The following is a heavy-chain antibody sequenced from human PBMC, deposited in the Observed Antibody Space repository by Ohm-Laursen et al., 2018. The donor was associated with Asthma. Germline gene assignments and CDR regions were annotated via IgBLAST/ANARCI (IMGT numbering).Heavy chain of an antibody. Sequence: SVKVSCKASGYTFTSYAMHWVRQAPGQRLEWMGWINAGNGNTKYSQKFQGRVTITWDTSASTAYMELSSLRSEDTAVYYCARASLYYDFWSGYGYYGMDVWGQGTTVTVSS. CDR3: ARASLYYDFWSGYGYYGMDV. D-gene: IGHD3-3*01. CDR1: GYTFTSYA. V-gene: IGHV1-3*01. J-gene: IGHJ6*02. CDR2: INAGNGNT.